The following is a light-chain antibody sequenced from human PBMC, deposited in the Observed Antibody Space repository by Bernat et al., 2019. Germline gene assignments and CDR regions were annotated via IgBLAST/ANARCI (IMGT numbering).Light chain of an antibody. CDR1: QSVSNQ. CDR2: DAS. J-gene: IGKJ4*01. CDR3: QQRSSWPLT. Sequence: EIVLTQSPATLSLSPGERATLSCRASQSVSNQLAWHQQKPGQAPRLLIYDASNRATGIPARFSGSGSGTDFTLTISSLEPEDFAVYYCQQRSSWPLTFGGGTKVEIK. V-gene: IGKV3-11*01.